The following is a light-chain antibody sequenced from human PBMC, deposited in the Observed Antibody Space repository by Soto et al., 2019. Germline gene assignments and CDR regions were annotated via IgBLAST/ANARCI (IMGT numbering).Light chain of an antibody. CDR2: GAS. V-gene: IGKV3-20*01. CDR1: QTVSTNY. Sequence: EIVLTQSPVTLSLSPGEIATLSYRASQTVSTNYLAWYQQKPGQAPRLLIYGASKRATGIPDRFSGSGSGTDFTLTISRLEPEDFAVYCCQQYGSSPRTFGQGTKVDIK. J-gene: IGKJ1*01. CDR3: QQYGSSPRT.